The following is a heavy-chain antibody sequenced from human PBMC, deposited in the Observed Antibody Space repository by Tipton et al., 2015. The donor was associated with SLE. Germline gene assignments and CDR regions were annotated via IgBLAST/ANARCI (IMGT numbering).Heavy chain of an antibody. Sequence: QLVQSGAEVKKPGESLKISCKGSGYTFTNYGIAWVRQMPGKGLEWMGSIYPADSHTRYSPSFQGQVTISADRSITTAYLQWSSLKASDTAMYHCARVDGDSPNFDFWGQGTLVTVSS. V-gene: IGHV5-51*01. J-gene: IGHJ4*02. D-gene: IGHD4-17*01. CDR3: ARVDGDSPNFDF. CDR2: IYPADSHT. CDR1: GYTFTNYG.